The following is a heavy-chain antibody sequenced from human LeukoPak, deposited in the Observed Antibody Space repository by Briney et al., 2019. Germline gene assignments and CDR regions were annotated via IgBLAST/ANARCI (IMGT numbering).Heavy chain of an antibody. CDR2: IYYSGST. CDR3: ARTGLRSPDAFDI. V-gene: IGHV4-59*11. CDR1: GGSISSHY. D-gene: IGHD5-12*01. Sequence: SEILSLTCTVSGGSISSHYWSWIRQPPGKGLEWIGYIYYSGSTNYNPSLKSRVTISVDTSKNQFSLKLSSVTAADTAVYYCARTGLRSPDAFDIWGQGTMVTVSS. J-gene: IGHJ3*02.